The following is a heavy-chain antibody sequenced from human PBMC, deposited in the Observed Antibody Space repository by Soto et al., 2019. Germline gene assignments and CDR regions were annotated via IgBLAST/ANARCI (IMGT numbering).Heavy chain of an antibody. CDR3: ARVEEAARPEGGYYYYGMDV. V-gene: IGHV4-34*01. D-gene: IGHD6-6*01. J-gene: IGHJ6*02. CDR2: INHSGST. Sequence: PSETLSLTCAVYGGPFSGYYWSWIRQPPGKGLEWIGEINHSGSTNYNPSLKSRVTISVDTSKNQFSLKLSSVTAADTAVYYCARVEEAARPEGGYYYYGMDVWGQGTTVTVSS. CDR1: GGPFSGYY.